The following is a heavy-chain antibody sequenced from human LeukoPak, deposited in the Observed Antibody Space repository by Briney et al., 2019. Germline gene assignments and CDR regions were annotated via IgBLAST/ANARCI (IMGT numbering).Heavy chain of an antibody. Sequence: SETLSLTRAVYGGSFSGYYWSWIRQPPGKGLEWIGEINHSGSTNYNPSLKSRVTISVDTSKNQFSLKLSSVTAADTAVYYCAREYDILTGYRGPSGNYGMDVWGQGTTVTVSS. CDR2: INHSGST. V-gene: IGHV4-34*01. CDR3: AREYDILTGYRGPSGNYGMDV. D-gene: IGHD3-9*01. CDR1: GGSFSGYY. J-gene: IGHJ6*02.